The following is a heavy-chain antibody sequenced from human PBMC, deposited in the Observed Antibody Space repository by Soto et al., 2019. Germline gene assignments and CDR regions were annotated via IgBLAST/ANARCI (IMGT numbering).Heavy chain of an antibody. Sequence: GESLKISCKGSGFSFTSYWIGWVRQMPGKGLDWMGNIYPSDSDVTYSPSFKGLVTMSADKSTSTAYLQWSSLKASDTAIYFCARLDSSGWSYWGQGTRVTVSS. J-gene: IGHJ4*02. CDR1: GFSFTSYW. CDR2: IYPSDSDV. CDR3: ARLDSSGWSY. V-gene: IGHV5-51*01. D-gene: IGHD6-13*01.